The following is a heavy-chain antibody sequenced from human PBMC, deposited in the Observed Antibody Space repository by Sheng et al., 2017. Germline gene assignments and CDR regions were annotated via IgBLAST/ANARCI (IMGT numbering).Heavy chain of an antibody. Sequence: VQLVESGGGVVQPGRSLRLSCAASGFTFSSYAMHWVRQAPGKGLEWVAVISYDGSNKYYADSVKGRFTISRDNSKNTLYLQMNSLRAEDTAVYYCAKDPGPIVRGAPGRYYGMDVWDQGP. V-gene: IGHV3-30*01. J-gene: IGHJ6*02. CDR2: ISYDGSNK. CDR3: AKDPGPIVRGAPGRYYGMDV. D-gene: IGHD3-10*02. CDR1: GFTFSSYA.